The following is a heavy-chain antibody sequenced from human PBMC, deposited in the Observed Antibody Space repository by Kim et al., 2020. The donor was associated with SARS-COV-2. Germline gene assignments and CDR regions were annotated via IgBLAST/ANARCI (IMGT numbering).Heavy chain of an antibody. J-gene: IGHJ4*02. V-gene: IGHV3-21*03. D-gene: IGHD6-19*01. Sequence: GWPLTLSCKNSGFIFGRYTMNWVRQAPGKGLEWVSSLSSNSAYVYYADSLAGRLSISRDNARDTLFLQMDRLRAEDTGVYYCVREARYSRLSSGDYYDYWGEGTLVTVSS. CDR3: VREARYSRLSSGDYYDY. CDR1: GFIFGRYT. CDR2: LSSNSAYV.